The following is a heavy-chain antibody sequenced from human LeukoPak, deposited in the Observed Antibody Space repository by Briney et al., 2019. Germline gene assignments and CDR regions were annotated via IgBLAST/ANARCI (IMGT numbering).Heavy chain of an antibody. CDR3: ARDNIVVVPAARGDAFDI. Sequence: GGSLRLSCAASGFTVTYTYMSWVRQAPGKGLEWVSVIYSGGSTYYADSVKGRFTISRDNSKNTLYLQMNSLRDEDTAVYYCARDNIVVVPAARGDAFDIWGQGTMVTVSS. J-gene: IGHJ3*02. CDR2: IYSGGST. CDR1: GFTVTYTY. D-gene: IGHD2-2*01. V-gene: IGHV3-66*01.